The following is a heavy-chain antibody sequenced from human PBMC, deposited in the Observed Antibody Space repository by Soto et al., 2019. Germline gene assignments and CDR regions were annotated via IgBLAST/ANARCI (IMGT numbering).Heavy chain of an antibody. V-gene: IGHV1-69*06. Sequence: SVKVSGKASGGTLTSYAISWVRQAPGQGLEWMGGIIPIFGTANYAQKFQGRVTITADKSTSTAYMELSSLRSEDTAVYYCARSITMIVVAFDYWRQGTLVTVSS. CDR3: ARSITMIVVAFDY. J-gene: IGHJ4*02. D-gene: IGHD3-22*01. CDR1: GGTLTSYA. CDR2: IIPIFGTA.